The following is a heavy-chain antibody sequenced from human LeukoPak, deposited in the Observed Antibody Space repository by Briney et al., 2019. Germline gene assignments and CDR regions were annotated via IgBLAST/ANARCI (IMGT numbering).Heavy chain of an antibody. CDR2: INPNSGGT. V-gene: IGHV1-2*02. D-gene: IGHD3-9*01. Sequence: ASVKVSCKASGYTFTGYYIHWVRQAPGQGLEWMGWINPNSGGTNYAQKFQGRVTMTRDTSISTAYMELSRLRSDDTAVYYCARALTYDILTGWYYFDYWGQGTLVTVSS. J-gene: IGHJ4*02. CDR1: GYTFTGYY. CDR3: ARALTYDILTGWYYFDY.